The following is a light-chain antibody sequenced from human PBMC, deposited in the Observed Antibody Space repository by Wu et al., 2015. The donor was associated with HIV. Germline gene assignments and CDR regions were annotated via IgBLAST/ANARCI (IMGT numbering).Light chain of an antibody. J-gene: IGKJ5*01. CDR1: QDIFTY. V-gene: IGKV1-13*02. CDR2: DAS. Sequence: IQLSQSPSSLSASIGDRVNITCRASQDIFTYLAWYQQTPGKAPRVLIYDASTLQSGVSSRFSDSGSGADFTLTISGLQREDFAVYFCQQLNSFPLTFGQGSRLEI. CDR3: QQLNSFPLT.